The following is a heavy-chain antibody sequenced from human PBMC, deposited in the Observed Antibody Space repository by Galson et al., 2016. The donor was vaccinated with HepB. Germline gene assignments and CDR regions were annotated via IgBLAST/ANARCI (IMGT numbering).Heavy chain of an antibody. CDR1: GGSISSGGYY. CDR3: ARASGRDCSSTNCDAFDI. V-gene: IGHV4-31*03. Sequence: TLSLTCTVSGGSISSGGYYWSWIRQHPGKGLEWIGYIYYSGSTYYNPSLKSRVTISVDTSKNQFSLRLSSVTAADTAVYYCARASGRDCSSTNCDAFDIWGQGTMVTVSS. J-gene: IGHJ3*02. D-gene: IGHD2-2*01. CDR2: IYYSGST.